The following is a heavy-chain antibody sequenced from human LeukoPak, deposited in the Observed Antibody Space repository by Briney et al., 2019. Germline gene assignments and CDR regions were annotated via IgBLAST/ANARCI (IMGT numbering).Heavy chain of an antibody. D-gene: IGHD4-17*01. CDR1: GFTVSGNY. Sequence: GGSLRLSCAVSGFTVSGNYMSWVRQAPGKGLEWVSVIYSGGSTYYADSVKGRFTISRDNSKNTLYLDMNSLRAGDTAVYCCARERDDYDDPGPLDYWGQGTLVTVSS. CDR2: IYSGGST. V-gene: IGHV3-53*01. J-gene: IGHJ4*02. CDR3: ARERDDYDDPGPLDY.